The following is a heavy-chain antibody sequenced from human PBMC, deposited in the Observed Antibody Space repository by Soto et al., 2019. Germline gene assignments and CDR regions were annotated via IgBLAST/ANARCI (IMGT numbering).Heavy chain of an antibody. V-gene: IGHV4-34*01. J-gene: IGHJ6*02. CDR2: INHSGST. CDR3: ARGWSGSYPYYYYYGMDV. Sequence: SETLSLTCAVYGGSFSGYYWSWIRQPPGKGLEWIGEINHSGSTNYNPSLKSRVTISVDTSKNQFSLKLSSVTAADTAVYYCARGWSGSYPYYYYYGMDVWGQGTTVTVSS. D-gene: IGHD1-26*01. CDR1: GGSFSGYY.